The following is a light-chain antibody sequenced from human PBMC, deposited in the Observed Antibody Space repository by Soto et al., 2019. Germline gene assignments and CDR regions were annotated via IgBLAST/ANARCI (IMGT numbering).Light chain of an antibody. J-gene: IGKJ2*01. CDR3: QHGRT. Sequence: EIVLTHAPATLSFSPGERATLSCRTSLSVGTSLAWHQQNPGQAHRLLIYDASNRATGIPARFSGSGSGTDFTLTISSLEPEDFEFSYCQHGRTFGHGNKRASK. CDR2: DAS. V-gene: IGKV3-11*01. CDR1: LSVGTS.